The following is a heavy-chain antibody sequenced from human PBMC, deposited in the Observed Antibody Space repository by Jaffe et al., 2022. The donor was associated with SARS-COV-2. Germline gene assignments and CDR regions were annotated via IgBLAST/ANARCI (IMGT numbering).Heavy chain of an antibody. D-gene: IGHD2-21*02. CDR1: GGSISSGSYY. J-gene: IGHJ6*02. V-gene: IGHV4-61*02. CDR2: IYTSGST. Sequence: QVQLQESGPGLVKPSQTLSLTCTVSGGSISSGSYYWSWIRQPAGKGLEWIGRIYTSGSTNYNPSLKSRVTISVDTSKNQFSLKLSSVTAADTAVYYCARGIVVVTAIRVTHYYYYYGMDVWGQGTTVTVSS. CDR3: ARGIVVVTAIRVTHYYYYYGMDV.